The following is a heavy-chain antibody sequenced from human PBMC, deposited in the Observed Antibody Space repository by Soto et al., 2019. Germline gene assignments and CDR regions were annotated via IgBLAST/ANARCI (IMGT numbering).Heavy chain of an antibody. CDR2: ISYDGSNK. Sequence: PGGSLRLSCAASGFTFSSYAMHWVRQAPGKGLEWVAVISYDGSNKYYADSVKGRFTISRDNSKNTLYLQMNSLRAEDTAVYYCARVREDGYNYDSFFDYWGQGTLVTVPS. J-gene: IGHJ4*02. CDR1: GFTFSSYA. CDR3: ARVREDGYNYDSFFDY. V-gene: IGHV3-30-3*01. D-gene: IGHD3-9*01.